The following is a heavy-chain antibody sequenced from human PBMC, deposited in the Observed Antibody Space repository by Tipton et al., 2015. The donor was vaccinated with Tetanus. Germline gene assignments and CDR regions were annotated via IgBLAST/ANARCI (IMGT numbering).Heavy chain of an antibody. J-gene: IGHJ2*01. Sequence: TLSLTCTVSGGSISSSSYYWGWIRQPPGKGLEWIGSIYYSGSTYYNPSLKSRVTISVDTPKNQFSLKLSSVTAADTAVYYCARHFAHIAVAGTSHRYFDLWGRGTLVTVSS. D-gene: IGHD6-19*01. CDR1: GGSISSSSYY. CDR3: ARHFAHIAVAGTSHRYFDL. V-gene: IGHV4-39*01. CDR2: IYYSGST.